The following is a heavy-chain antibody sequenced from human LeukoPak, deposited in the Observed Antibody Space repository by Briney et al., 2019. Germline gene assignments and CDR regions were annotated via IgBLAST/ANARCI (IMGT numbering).Heavy chain of an antibody. CDR1: GYTFTSYY. CDR2: INPSGGST. CDR3: ARARGVLAHCGGDCYSSRWFDP. D-gene: IGHD2-21*02. Sequence: ASVKVSCKASGYTFTSYYMHWVRQAPGQGLEWMGIINPSGGSTSYAQKFQGRVTMTRDMSTSTVYMELSSLRSEDTAVYYCARARGVLAHCGGDCYSSRWFDPWGQGTLVTVSS. V-gene: IGHV1-46*01. J-gene: IGHJ5*02.